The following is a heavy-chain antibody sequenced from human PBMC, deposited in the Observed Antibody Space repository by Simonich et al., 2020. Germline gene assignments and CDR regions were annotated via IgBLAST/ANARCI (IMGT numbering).Heavy chain of an antibody. V-gene: IGHV3-48*03. Sequence: EVQLVESGGGLVQPGGSLRLSCAASGFTFSSYEMNWVRQAPWKGLEWVSYISSSGSTIYYADSVEGRFTISRDNAKNSLYLQMNSLRAEDTAVYYCARHYYGDYYFDYWGQGTLVTVSS. D-gene: IGHD4-17*01. J-gene: IGHJ4*02. CDR3: ARHYYGDYYFDY. CDR1: GFTFSSYE. CDR2: ISSSGSTI.